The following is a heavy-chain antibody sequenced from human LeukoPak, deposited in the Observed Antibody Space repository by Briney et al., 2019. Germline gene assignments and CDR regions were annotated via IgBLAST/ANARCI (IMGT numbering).Heavy chain of an antibody. CDR1: GFSLSTSGVG. J-gene: IGHJ3*02. CDR3: AHRLSYYDFWSGYAGDAFDI. CDR2: IYWNDDK. D-gene: IGHD3-3*01. Sequence: ESGPTLVKPTQTLTLTCTFSGFSLSTSGVGVGWISRPPGKALEWLALIYWNDDKRYSPSLKSRLTITKDTSKNQVVLTMTNMDPVDTATYYCAHRLSYYDFWSGYAGDAFDIWGQGTMVTVSS. V-gene: IGHV2-5*01.